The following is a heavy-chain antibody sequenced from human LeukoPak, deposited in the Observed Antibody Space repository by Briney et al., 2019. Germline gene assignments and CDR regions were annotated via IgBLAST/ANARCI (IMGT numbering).Heavy chain of an antibody. J-gene: IGHJ4*02. V-gene: IGHV3-30*03. Sequence: GGSLRLSCAASGFTFSSYGMHWVRQAPGKGLEWVAVISYDGSNKYYADSVKGRFTISRDNSKNTLYLQMNSLKAEDTAVYYCARDADSGYDYWGQGTLVTVSS. CDR1: GFTFSSYG. CDR2: ISYDGSNK. D-gene: IGHD5-12*01. CDR3: ARDADSGYDY.